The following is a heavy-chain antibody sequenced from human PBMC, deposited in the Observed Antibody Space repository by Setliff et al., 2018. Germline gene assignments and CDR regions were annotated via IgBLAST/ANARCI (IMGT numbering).Heavy chain of an antibody. J-gene: IGHJ5*02. D-gene: IGHD3-3*01. V-gene: IGHV1-2*06. Sequence: ASVKVSCKASGYTFTDHYLYWVRPAPGQGLECMGRINPNNGGTNYAQKFQGRVTLTRDTPITTVYMELSTLTSDDTAVYYCVREGLSFGPGCCPNWLDPWGQGTLVTVSS. CDR3: VREGLSFGPGCCPNWLDP. CDR1: GYTFTDHY. CDR2: INPNNGGT.